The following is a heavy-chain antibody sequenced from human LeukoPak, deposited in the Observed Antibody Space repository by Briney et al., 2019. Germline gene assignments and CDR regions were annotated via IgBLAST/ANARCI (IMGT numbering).Heavy chain of an antibody. CDR3: ARGFYDILTGPDGGYFDY. CDR1: GGSFSGYY. CDR2: INHSGST. J-gene: IGHJ4*02. Sequence: SQTLSLTCAVDGGSFSGYYWSWISQPPGKGLEWNGEINHSGSTNYNPSLKSRVTISVDTSKNQFSLKLSSVTAADTAVYYCARGFYDILTGPDGGYFDYWGQGTLVTVSS. V-gene: IGHV4-34*01. D-gene: IGHD3-9*01.